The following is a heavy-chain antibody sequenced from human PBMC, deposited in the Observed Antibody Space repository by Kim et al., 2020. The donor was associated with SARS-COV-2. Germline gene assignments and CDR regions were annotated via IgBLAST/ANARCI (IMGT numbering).Heavy chain of an antibody. D-gene: IGHD2-21*01. CDR1: GYTFTGYY. V-gene: IGHV1-2*02. J-gene: IGHJ5*02. CDR3: ASSVLYCGGDCYPKYNWFDP. CDR2: INPNSGGT. Sequence: ASVKVSCKASGYTFTGYYMHWVRPAPGQGLEWMGWINPNSGGTNYAQKFQGRVTMTRDTSISTAYMELSRLRSDDTAVYYCASSVLYCGGDCYPKYNWFDPWGQGTLVTVSS.